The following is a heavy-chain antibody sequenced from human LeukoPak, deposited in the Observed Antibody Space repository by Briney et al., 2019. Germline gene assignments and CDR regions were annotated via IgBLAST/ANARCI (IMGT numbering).Heavy chain of an antibody. J-gene: IGHJ5*02. CDR3: ARQRFEESNWFDP. V-gene: IGHV5-51*01. CDR2: IYPGDSDT. D-gene: IGHD3-10*01. Sequence: GESLKISCKGSGYSFTSYWIGWVRQMPGKGLGWMGIIYPGDSDTRYSPSFQGQVTVSADKSISTAYLQWSSLKASDTAMYYCARQRFEESNWFDPWGQGTLVTVSS. CDR1: GYSFTSYW.